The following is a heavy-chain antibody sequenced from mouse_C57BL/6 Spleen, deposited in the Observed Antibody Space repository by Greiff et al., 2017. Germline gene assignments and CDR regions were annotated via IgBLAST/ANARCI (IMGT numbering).Heavy chain of an antibody. J-gene: IGHJ3*01. CDR1: GFTFSSYA. CDR3: ARDGYYSNYGCAY. V-gene: IGHV5-4*01. D-gene: IGHD2-5*01. Sequence: EVKLMESGGGLVKPGGSLKLSCAASGFTFSSYAMSWVRQTPEKRLEWVATISDGGSYTYYPANVKGRFTISRDNAKNNLYLQMSHLKSEDTAMXYCARDGYYSNYGCAYWGQGTLVTVSA. CDR2: ISDGGSYT.